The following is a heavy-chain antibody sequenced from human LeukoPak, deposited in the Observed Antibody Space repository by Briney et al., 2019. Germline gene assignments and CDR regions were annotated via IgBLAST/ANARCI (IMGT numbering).Heavy chain of an antibody. CDR2: ISYDGSNK. V-gene: IGHV3-30*04. Sequence: GGSLRLSCAASGFTFRSYAMHWVRQAPGKGLEWVAVISYDGSNKYYADSVKGRFTISRDNSKNTLYLQMNSLRAEDTAVYYCEERFDYWGQGTLVTVSS. CDR1: GFTFRSYA. D-gene: IGHD1-26*01. J-gene: IGHJ4*02. CDR3: EERFDY.